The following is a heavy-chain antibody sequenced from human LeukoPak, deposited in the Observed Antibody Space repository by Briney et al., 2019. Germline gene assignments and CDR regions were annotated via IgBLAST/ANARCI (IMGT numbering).Heavy chain of an antibody. Sequence: EASVKVSCKASGYTFTDYYMHWVRQAPGQGFEWMGWINPNDGDTNYAQKFQGRVTMTRDTSISTAHMEVSRLRSGDTAVYYCARANFLYCSSSTCLFDYWGQGTLVTASS. CDR2: INPNDGDT. J-gene: IGHJ4*02. V-gene: IGHV1-2*02. D-gene: IGHD2-2*01. CDR1: GYTFTDYY. CDR3: ARANFLYCSSSTCLFDY.